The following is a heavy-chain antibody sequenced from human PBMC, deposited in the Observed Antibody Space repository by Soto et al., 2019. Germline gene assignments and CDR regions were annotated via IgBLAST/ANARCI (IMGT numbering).Heavy chain of an antibody. CDR2: ISSSSSYI. Sequence: GSLRLSCSASGFTFSSYSMNWVRQAPGKGLEWVSSISSSSSYIYYADSVKGRFTISRDNAKNSLYLQMNSLIAEDTAVYYCARDDYRGYYFDYWGQGTLSPSPQ. J-gene: IGHJ4*02. D-gene: IGHD4-4*01. CDR3: ARDDYRGYYFDY. CDR1: GFTFSSYS. V-gene: IGHV3-21*01.